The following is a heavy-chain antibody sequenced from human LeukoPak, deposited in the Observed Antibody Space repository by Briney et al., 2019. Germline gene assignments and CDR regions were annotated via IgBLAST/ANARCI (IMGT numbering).Heavy chain of an antibody. CDR1: GGSISGSSYY. V-gene: IGHV4-39*01. Sequence: SETLSLTCTVSGGSISGSSYYWGWIRQPPGKGLEWIGSIYYSGSTYYNPSLKSRVTISVDTSKNQFSLKLSSVTAADTAVYYCAEDYYYDSSGYYYVRYFQHWGQGTLVTVSS. J-gene: IGHJ1*01. CDR3: AEDYYYDSSGYYYVRYFQH. CDR2: IYYSGST. D-gene: IGHD3-22*01.